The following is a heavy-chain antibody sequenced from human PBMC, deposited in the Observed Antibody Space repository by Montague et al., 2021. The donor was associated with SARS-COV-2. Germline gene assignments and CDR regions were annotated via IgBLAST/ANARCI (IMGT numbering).Heavy chain of an antibody. CDR1: GGSSSSDY. V-gene: IGHV4-59*01. CDR2: ISYSGST. J-gene: IGHJ6*02. CDR3: ARAGQQLARYYYYGMDV. Sequence: SETLSLTCTVSGGSSSSDYWSWIRQPPGKGLEWIGYISYSGSTTYNPSLKGRVTISVDTSKNQFSLKLSSVTAADTAVYYCARAGQQLARYYYYGMDVWGQGTTVTVSS. D-gene: IGHD6-13*01.